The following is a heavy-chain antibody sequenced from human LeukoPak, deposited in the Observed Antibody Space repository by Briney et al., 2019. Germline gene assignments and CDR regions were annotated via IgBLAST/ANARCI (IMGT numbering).Heavy chain of an antibody. D-gene: IGHD3-22*01. CDR2: IRSKANSYAT. CDR1: GFTFSGSA. CDR3: TRHPNPYYYDSSGYSAFDY. V-gene: IGHV3-73*01. J-gene: IGHJ4*02. Sequence: GGSLRLSCAASGFTFSGSAMHWVRQASGKGLEWVGRIRSKANSYATAYAASVKGRFTISRDDSKNTAYLQMNSLKTEDTAVYYCTRHPNPYYYDSSGYSAFDYWAREPWSPSPQ.